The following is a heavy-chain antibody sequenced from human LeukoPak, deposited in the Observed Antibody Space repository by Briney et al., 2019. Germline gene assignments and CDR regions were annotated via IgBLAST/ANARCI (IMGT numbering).Heavy chain of an antibody. CDR1: GGSISSGGYY. D-gene: IGHD4-23*01. V-gene: IGHV4-31*03. CDR3: ARLILTTVVTPGGYFDY. J-gene: IGHJ4*02. CDR2: IYYSGST. Sequence: SETLSLTCTVSGGSISSGGYYWSWIRQHPGKGLEWIGYIYYSGSTYYNPSLKSRVTISVDTSKNQFSLKLSSVTAADTAVYYCARLILTTVVTPGGYFDYWGQGTLVTVSS.